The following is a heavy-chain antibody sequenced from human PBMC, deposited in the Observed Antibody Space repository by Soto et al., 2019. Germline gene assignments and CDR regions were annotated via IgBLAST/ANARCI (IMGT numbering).Heavy chain of an antibody. J-gene: IGHJ4*02. CDR3: ARDLAVGLVDY. Sequence: ASVKVSCKASGYTFTSYDINWVRQATGQGLEWMGWISAYNGNTNYAQKLQGRVTMTTDTSTSTAYMELRSLRSDDTAVYYCARDLAVGLVDYWGQGTLVTVSS. CDR2: ISAYNGNT. D-gene: IGHD6-19*01. V-gene: IGHV1-18*01. CDR1: GYTFTSYD.